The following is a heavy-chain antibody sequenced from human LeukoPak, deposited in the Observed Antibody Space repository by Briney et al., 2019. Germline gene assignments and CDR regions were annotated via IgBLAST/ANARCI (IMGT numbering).Heavy chain of an antibody. CDR2: VNHRGDT. CDR1: GGSSSAYY. Sequence: NPSETLSLTCAVYGGSSSAYYWSWIRQSPGKGLQWIAEVNHRGDTNYNPSVKGRVTISVDTSKNQFSLKVTSLTAADTAVYYCARGPTISETGYFDYWGQGTLVTVSS. J-gene: IGHJ4*03. V-gene: IGHV4-34*01. D-gene: IGHD1-1*01. CDR3: ARGPTISETGYFDY.